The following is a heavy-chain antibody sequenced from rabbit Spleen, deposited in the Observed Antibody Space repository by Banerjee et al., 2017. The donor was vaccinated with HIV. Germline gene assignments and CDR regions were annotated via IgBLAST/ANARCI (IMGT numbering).Heavy chain of an antibody. V-gene: IGHV1S40*01. Sequence: QSLEESGGDLVKPGASLTLSCKASGFSISSSYWICWVRQAPGKGLEWIACIYAGSSASTYYANWAKGRFTVSKASSTTVTLQMTSLTAADTATYFCARGYTYSYVGVAHVTDYFNLWGPGTLVTVS. CDR3: ARGYTYSYVGVAHVTDYFNL. CDR1: GFSISSSYW. CDR2: IYAGSSAST. J-gene: IGHJ4*01. D-gene: IGHD6-1*01.